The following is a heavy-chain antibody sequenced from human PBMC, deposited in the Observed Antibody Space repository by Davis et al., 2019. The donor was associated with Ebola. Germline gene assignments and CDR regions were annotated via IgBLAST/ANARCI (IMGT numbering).Heavy chain of an antibody. CDR2: FIPILGAA. CDR1: GGTFSRYA. Sequence: SVKVSCKDSGGTFSRYAISWVRQAPGQGLEWMGGFIPILGAANYAQNFQDRVTFSADRSTTTAYMELSSLRSGDTAVYYCAKSGDNWGNLDSWGQGTLVTVSS. V-gene: IGHV1-69*10. D-gene: IGHD3-16*01. J-gene: IGHJ4*02. CDR3: AKSGDNWGNLDS.